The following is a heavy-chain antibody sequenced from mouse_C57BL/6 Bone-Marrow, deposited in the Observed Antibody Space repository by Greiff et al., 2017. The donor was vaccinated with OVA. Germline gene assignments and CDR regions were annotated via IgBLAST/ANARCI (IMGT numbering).Heavy chain of an antibody. Sequence: EVQLQQSGPGLAKPSQTLSLTCSVTGYSITSDYWNWIRKFPGNKLEYMGYISYSGSTYYNPYLKSRISITLDTSKNQYYLQLNSVTTDDTATYYCARSTTVVPYYYAMDYWGQGTSVTVSS. CDR3: ARSTTVVPYYYAMDY. CDR2: ISYSGST. V-gene: IGHV3-8*01. J-gene: IGHJ4*01. D-gene: IGHD1-1*01. CDR1: GYSITSDY.